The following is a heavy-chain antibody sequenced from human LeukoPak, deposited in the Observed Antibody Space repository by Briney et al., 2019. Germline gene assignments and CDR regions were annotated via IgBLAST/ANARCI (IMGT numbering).Heavy chain of an antibody. D-gene: IGHD5-12*01. V-gene: IGHV1-8*01. CDR2: MNPNSGNT. CDR3: ATVSGIVATVDAFDI. CDR1: GYTFTSYD. Sequence: ASVKVSCKASGYTFTSYDINWVRQATGQGLEWMGWMNPNSGNTGYAQKFQGRVTMTRNTSISTAYMELSSLRSEDTAVYYCATVSGIVATVDAFDIWGQGTVVTVSS. J-gene: IGHJ3*02.